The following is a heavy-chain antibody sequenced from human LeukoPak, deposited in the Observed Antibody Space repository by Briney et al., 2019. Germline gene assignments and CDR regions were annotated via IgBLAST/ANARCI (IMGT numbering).Heavy chain of an antibody. Sequence: ASVKVSCKASGYIFTGYYLHWVRQAPGQGLEWMGWIHPDSGGTKYAQKFQGRVTMTRDTSISTAYMEVSRLRSDDTAVYYCATQNNSYFDYWGQGTLVTVSS. D-gene: IGHD1-20*01. V-gene: IGHV1-2*02. CDR1: GYIFTGYY. J-gene: IGHJ4*02. CDR3: ATQNNSYFDY. CDR2: IHPDSGGT.